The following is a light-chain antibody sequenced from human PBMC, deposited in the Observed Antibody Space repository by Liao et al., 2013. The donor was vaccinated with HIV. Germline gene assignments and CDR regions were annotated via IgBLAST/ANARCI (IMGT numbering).Light chain of an antibody. CDR2: HDT. CDR3: QTWDNSTPV. J-gene: IGLJ1*01. V-gene: IGLV3-21*01. Sequence: SYXLTQPPSVSVAPGKTARITCGGNNIGSKSVHWYQQKPGQSPVLVIYHDTERPSGIPERFSGSNSGNTATLTISGTQTMDEADYYCQTWDNSTPVFGTGTKVTVL. CDR1: NIGSKS.